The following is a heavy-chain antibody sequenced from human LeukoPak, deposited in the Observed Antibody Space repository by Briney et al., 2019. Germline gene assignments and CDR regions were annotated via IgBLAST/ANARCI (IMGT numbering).Heavy chain of an antibody. CDR3: ARDQYDTWSRRGNFDS. CDR1: GFTFGKYW. J-gene: IGHJ4*02. V-gene: IGHV3-7*03. Sequence: PGGSLRLSCVASGFTFGKYWMSWVRQAPGKGLEWVANIKLDGSEKNYVDSVKGRFTISIDNTKNSLYLQMNSLRAEDTAVFYCARDQYDTWSRRGNFDSWGQGTLVIVSS. D-gene: IGHD3-3*01. CDR2: IKLDGSEK.